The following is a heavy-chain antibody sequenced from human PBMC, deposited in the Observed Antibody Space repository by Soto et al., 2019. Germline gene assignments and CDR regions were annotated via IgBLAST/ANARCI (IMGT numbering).Heavy chain of an antibody. CDR1: GDAIYIGGYY. D-gene: IGHD3-3*01. Sequence: SETRSLTCTVSGDAIYIGGYYLTWIRQHPGKGLEWIGYIYHTGKTYYNPSLESRMHMSLDATRNHYSLRLTSVTAADTAVYFCARAPVGLDTISYFDYGGQGKLVTVS. CDR3: ARAPVGLDTISYFDY. V-gene: IGHV4-30-4*08. J-gene: IGHJ4*02. CDR2: IYHTGKT.